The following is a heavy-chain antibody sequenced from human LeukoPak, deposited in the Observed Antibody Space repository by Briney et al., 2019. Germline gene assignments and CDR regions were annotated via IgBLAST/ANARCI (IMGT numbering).Heavy chain of an antibody. V-gene: IGHV1-18*01. CDR1: GYDFSTYG. CDR2: LNPYSGNT. D-gene: IGHD4-17*01. CDR3: ARYGDYELLRVVDC. Sequence: ASVKVSCKASGYDFSTYGISWVRQAPGQGLEWVGRLNPYSGNTNYAQRLQGRVTMTADTSTSTVYMELRSLRSDDTAVYYCARYGDYELLRVVDCWGQGTLVTVSS. J-gene: IGHJ4*02.